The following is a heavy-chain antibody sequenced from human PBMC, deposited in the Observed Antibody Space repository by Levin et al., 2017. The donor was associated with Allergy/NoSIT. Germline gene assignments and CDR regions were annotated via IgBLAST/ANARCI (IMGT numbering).Heavy chain of an antibody. CDR3: ARLPGNNWLDP. D-gene: IGHD3-10*01. Sequence: GGSLRLSCAASGFTVSSNYMSWVRQAPGKGLEWVSVIYSDGSTYYTDSVKGRFTISRDNSKNTLYLQMNSLRAEDTAVYYCARLPGNNWLDPWGQGTLVTVSS. V-gene: IGHV3-53*01. CDR1: GFTVSSNY. J-gene: IGHJ5*02. CDR2: IYSDGST.